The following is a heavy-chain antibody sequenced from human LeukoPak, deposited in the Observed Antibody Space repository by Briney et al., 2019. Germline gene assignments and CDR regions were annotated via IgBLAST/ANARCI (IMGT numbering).Heavy chain of an antibody. CDR2: ISSDSNYI. D-gene: IGHD3-22*01. CDR3: VRGDLYYYDSSGGDY. V-gene: IGHV3-21*01. J-gene: IGHJ4*02. Sequence: GGSLRLSCAVSGFNFSIYTINWVRQAPGKGLEWVSSISSDSNYIDYADSVKGRFSISRDNAKNSLYLQMNSLRAEDTAVYYCVRGDLYYYDSSGGDYWGQGTLVTVSS. CDR1: GFNFSIYT.